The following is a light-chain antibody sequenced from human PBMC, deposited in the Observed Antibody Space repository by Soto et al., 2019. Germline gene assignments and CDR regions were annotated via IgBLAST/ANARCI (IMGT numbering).Light chain of an antibody. V-gene: IGKV3-15*01. Sequence: EIVMTQSPATLSVSPGERATLSCRASQTVSSNLAWYQQKPGQAPRLLIYGASTRATGIPARFSGSGSGTEFTLIISSLQSEDFAVYYCQHYNNWPPWTFGQGTKGGYQ. CDR1: QTVSSN. J-gene: IGKJ1*01. CDR2: GAS. CDR3: QHYNNWPPWT.